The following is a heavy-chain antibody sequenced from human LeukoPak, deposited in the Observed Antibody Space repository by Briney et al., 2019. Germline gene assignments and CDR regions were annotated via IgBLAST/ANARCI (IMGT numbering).Heavy chain of an antibody. CDR3: AKRGVGVAEYDY. V-gene: IGHV3-23*01. D-gene: IGHD6-19*01. CDR1: GFTFSSYA. Sequence: GGSLRLSCTASGFTFSSYAMSWVRQAPGKGLELVSTISGSGGSTYYADSVKDRFTISRDSSKNTLHLQMNSLRVEDTAVYYCAKRGVGVAEYDYWGQGTLVTVSS. J-gene: IGHJ4*02. CDR2: ISGSGGST.